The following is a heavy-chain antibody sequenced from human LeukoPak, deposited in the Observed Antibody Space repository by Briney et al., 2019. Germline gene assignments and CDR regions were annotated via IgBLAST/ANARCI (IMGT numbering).Heavy chain of an antibody. CDR2: INPKNGGT. CDR3: ARRGAYFDY. V-gene: IGHV1-2*02. Sequence: ASVKVSCKTSVYSFTGYYMHWLRQAPGQGFEWMGWINPKNGGTNYPQKFQGRVTMTTDPSVGTAYMELSSLASDDTAVYYCARRGAYFDYWGQGTLVTVSS. J-gene: IGHJ4*02. CDR1: VYSFTGYY.